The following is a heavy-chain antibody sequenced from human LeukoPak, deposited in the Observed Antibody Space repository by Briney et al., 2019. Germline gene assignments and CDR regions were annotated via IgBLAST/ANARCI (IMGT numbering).Heavy chain of an antibody. Sequence: GGSLRLSCAASGFTFSSYWMSWVRQAPGKGLEWVANIKQDGSGKYYVDSVKGRFTISRDNAKNSLYLQMNSLRAEDTAVYYCARDRHYDFWSGYYTQGRSHYYYYGMDVWGQGTTVTVSS. J-gene: IGHJ6*02. CDR1: GFTFSSYW. V-gene: IGHV3-7*01. CDR2: IKQDGSGK. CDR3: ARDRHYDFWSGYYTQGRSHYYYYGMDV. D-gene: IGHD3-3*01.